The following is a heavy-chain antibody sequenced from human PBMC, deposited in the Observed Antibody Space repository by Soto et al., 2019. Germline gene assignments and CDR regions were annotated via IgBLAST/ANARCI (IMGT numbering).Heavy chain of an antibody. J-gene: IGHJ6*02. Sequence: VASVKVSCKASGYTFTSYGISWVRQAPGQGLEWMGWISAYNGNTNYAQKLQGRVTMTTDTSTSTAYMELRSLRSDDTAVYYCARDGSGWYVYYYGMDVWGQGTTVTVSS. CDR3: ARDGSGWYVYYYGMDV. D-gene: IGHD6-19*01. CDR2: ISAYNGNT. CDR1: GYTFTSYG. V-gene: IGHV1-18*04.